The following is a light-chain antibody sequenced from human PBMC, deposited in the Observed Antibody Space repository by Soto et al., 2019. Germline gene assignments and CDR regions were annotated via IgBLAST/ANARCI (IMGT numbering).Light chain of an antibody. CDR1: QSVFSNSDNKNP. CDR3: QHYFSPPVT. Sequence: DIVMTQSPDSLAVSLGERATINCKSSQSVFSNSDNKNPLAWFQQKPVHPPRLLIYWASTRESGVPDRFSVSGSGTDFTLTISSLQAEDVAVYYCQHYFSPPVTFGQGTKVEIK. J-gene: IGKJ1*01. CDR2: WAS. V-gene: IGKV4-1*01.